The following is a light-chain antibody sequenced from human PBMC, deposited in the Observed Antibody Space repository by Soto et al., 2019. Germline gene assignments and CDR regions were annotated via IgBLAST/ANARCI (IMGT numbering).Light chain of an antibody. CDR3: SSYAGSSWI. CDR2: DVD. V-gene: IGLV2-11*01. Sequence: QSALTQPRSVSGSPGQSVTISCTGTNSDVGHYNYVSWYQQHPGKAPKLIIFDVDKRPSGVPDRFSGSKSGNTASLTISGLQAEDEADYYCSSYAGSSWIFGGGTQLTVL. J-gene: IGLJ2*01. CDR1: NSDVGHYNY.